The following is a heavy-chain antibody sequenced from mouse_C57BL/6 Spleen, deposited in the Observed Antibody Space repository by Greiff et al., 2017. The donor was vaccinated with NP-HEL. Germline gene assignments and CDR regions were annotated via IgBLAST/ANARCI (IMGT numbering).Heavy chain of an antibody. V-gene: IGHV1-62-2*01. CDR2: FYPGSGSI. D-gene: IGHD2-4*01. CDR3: ARHEKDSYDYDWFAY. CDR1: GYTFTEYT. Sequence: QVHVKQSGAELVKPGASVKLSCKASGYTFTEYTIHWVKQRSGQGLEWIGWFYPGSGSIKYNEKFKDKATLTADKSSSTVYMELSRLTSEDSAVYFCARHEKDSYDYDWFAYWGQGTLVTVSA. J-gene: IGHJ3*01.